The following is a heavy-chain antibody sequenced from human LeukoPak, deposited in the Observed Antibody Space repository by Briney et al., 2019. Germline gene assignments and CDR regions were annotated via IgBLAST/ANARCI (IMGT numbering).Heavy chain of an antibody. D-gene: IGHD3-22*01. J-gene: IGHJ4*02. Sequence: GGSLRLSCAASGFTFDDYAMHWVRQAPGKGLEWVSGISWNSGSIGYADSVKGRFTISRDNAKNSLYLQMNSLRAEDTALCYCAKASSYDSSGYPDYWGQGTLVTVSS. CDR2: ISWNSGSI. CDR3: AKASSYDSSGYPDY. V-gene: IGHV3-9*01. CDR1: GFTFDDYA.